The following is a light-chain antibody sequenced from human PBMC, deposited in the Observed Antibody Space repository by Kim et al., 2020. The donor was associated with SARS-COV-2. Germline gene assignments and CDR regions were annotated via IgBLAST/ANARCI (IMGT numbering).Light chain of an antibody. V-gene: IGKV1-5*03. Sequence: ASVGDRVTITCRASQSISSWLAWYQQKPRKAPNLLIYKASSLESGVPSRFSGSGSGTEFTLTISSLQPDDFATYYCQHYNGYSWTFGQGTKVDIK. J-gene: IGKJ1*01. CDR1: QSISSW. CDR2: KAS. CDR3: QHYNGYSWT.